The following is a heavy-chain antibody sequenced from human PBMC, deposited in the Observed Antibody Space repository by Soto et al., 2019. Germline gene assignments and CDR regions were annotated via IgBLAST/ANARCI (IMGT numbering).Heavy chain of an antibody. D-gene: IGHD3-22*01. V-gene: IGHV4-34*01. CDR3: ARLPYYYDSSGHDLDY. J-gene: IGHJ4*02. Sequence: SETLSLTCAVYGGSFIGYYCIFIRHPPCKGLEWIGEINHSGSTNYNPSLKSRVTISVDTSKNQFSLKLSSVTAADTAVYYCARLPYYYDSSGHDLDYWGQGTLVTVSS. CDR2: INHSGST. CDR1: GGSFIGYY.